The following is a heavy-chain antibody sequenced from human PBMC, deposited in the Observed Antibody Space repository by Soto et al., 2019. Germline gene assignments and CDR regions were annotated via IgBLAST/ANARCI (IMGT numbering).Heavy chain of an antibody. V-gene: IGHV1-18*01. CDR2: ISAYNGNT. CDR1: GYTFTIYV. Sequence: ASVKVSCKASGYTFTIYVVSWVRQAPGQGLEWMGWISAYNGNTKYAQKLQGRVTMTTDTSTSTAYMELRSLRSDDTAVYYCARDAAIGMNDYWGQGTLVTVSS. CDR3: ARDAAIGMNDY. D-gene: IGHD1-20*01. J-gene: IGHJ4*02.